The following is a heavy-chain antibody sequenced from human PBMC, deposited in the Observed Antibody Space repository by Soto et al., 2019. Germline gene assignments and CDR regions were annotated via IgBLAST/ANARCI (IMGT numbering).Heavy chain of an antibody. D-gene: IGHD3-16*01. V-gene: IGHV4-59*01. J-gene: IGHJ4*02. CDR2: IYYSGST. Sequence: QVQLQESGPGLVKPSETLSLTCTASGGSISSYYWSWIRQPPGKGLEWIGSIYYSGSTNYNPSLKSRVTKSVNTCKNQFELKLSSVTAADTAVYYCARVSGGLNIDYWGQGTLVTVSS. CDR3: ARVSGGLNIDY. CDR1: GGSISSYY.